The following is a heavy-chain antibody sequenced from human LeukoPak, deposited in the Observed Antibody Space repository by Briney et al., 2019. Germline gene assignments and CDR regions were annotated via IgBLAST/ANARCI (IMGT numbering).Heavy chain of an antibody. CDR2: IRSKTDGGTT. V-gene: IGHV3-15*01. D-gene: IGHD7-27*01. CDR1: GFTFSNAW. Sequence: PGGSLRLSCEGSGFTFSNAWIDWVRQAPGKGLEWVGRIRSKTDGGTTDYAAPVKGRFTISRDDSKNTVFLQMSSLKTEDTAVYYCMDGDLNASWDYWGQGTLVTVSS. J-gene: IGHJ4*02. CDR3: MDGDLNASWDY.